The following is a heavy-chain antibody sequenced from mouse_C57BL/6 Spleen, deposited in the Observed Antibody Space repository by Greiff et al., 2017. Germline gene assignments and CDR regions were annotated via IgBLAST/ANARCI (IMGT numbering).Heavy chain of an antibody. V-gene: IGHV5-16*01. CDR1: GFTFSDYY. J-gene: IGHJ4*01. CDR3: ARDHYYGSSYAMDY. D-gene: IGHD1-1*01. CDR2: INYDGSST. Sequence: EVQLVESEGGLVQPGSSMKLSCTASGFTFSDYYMAWVRQVPEKGLEWVANINYDGSSTYYLDSFKSRFIISRDTAKNILYLQMSSLKSEDTATYYGARDHYYGSSYAMDYWGQGTSVTVSS.